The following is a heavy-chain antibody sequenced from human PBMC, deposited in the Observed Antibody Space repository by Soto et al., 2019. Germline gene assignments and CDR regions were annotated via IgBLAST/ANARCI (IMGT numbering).Heavy chain of an antibody. V-gene: IGHV3-23*01. Sequence: PGGSLRLSCAASGFTFSSYAMSWVRQAPGKGLEWVSAISGSGGSTYYADSVKGRFTISRDNSKNTLYLQMNSLGAEDTAVYYCAKDPSGGYLSYYYYGMDVWGQGTTVTVSS. CDR1: GFTFSSYA. J-gene: IGHJ6*02. CDR3: AKDPSGGYLSYYYYGMDV. D-gene: IGHD3-22*01. CDR2: ISGSGGST.